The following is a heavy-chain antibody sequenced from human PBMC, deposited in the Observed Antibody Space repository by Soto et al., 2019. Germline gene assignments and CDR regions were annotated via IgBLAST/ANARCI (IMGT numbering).Heavy chain of an antibody. CDR1: GYTFTSYD. D-gene: IGHD3-3*01. V-gene: IGHV1-8*01. J-gene: IGHJ6*02. Sequence: ASVKVSCKASGYTFTSYDINWVRQATGQGLEWMGWMNPNSGNTGYAQKFQGRVTMTRNTSISTAYMELSSLRSEDTAVCYCARAEGITIFGVVWSSPNDNNYYYGMDVWGQGTTVTVSS. CDR3: ARAEGITIFGVVWSSPNDNNYYYGMDV. CDR2: MNPNSGNT.